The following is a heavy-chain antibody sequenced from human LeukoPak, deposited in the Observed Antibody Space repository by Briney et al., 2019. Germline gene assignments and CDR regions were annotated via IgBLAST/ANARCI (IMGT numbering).Heavy chain of an antibody. CDR3: ARDGDCGGDCSAGMDV. V-gene: IGHV3-11*01. CDR2: ISSSGSTI. Sequence: PGGSLRLSCAASGFTFSDYYMRWIRQAPGKELEWVSYISSSGSTIYYADSVKGRFTISRDNAKNSLYLQMSSLRAEDTAVYYCARDGDCGGDCSAGMDVWGQGTTVTVSS. J-gene: IGHJ6*02. D-gene: IGHD2-21*02. CDR1: GFTFSDYY.